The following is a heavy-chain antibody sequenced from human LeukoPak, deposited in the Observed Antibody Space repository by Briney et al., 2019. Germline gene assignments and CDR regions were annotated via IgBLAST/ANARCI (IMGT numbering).Heavy chain of an antibody. CDR1: GFTFSSYW. CDR3: ARAGHYYDSSGHLTG. D-gene: IGHD3-22*01. CDR2: INSDGSST. Sequence: GGSLRLSCAASGFTFSSYWMHWVRQAPGKGLVWVSRINSDGSSTSYADSVKGRFTISRDNAKNTLYLQMNSLRAEDTAVYYCARAGHYYDSSGHLTGWGQGTMVTVSS. V-gene: IGHV3-74*01. J-gene: IGHJ3*01.